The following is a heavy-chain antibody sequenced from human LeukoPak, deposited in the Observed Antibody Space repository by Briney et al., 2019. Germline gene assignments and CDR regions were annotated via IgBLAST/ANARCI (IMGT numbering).Heavy chain of an antibody. Sequence: GGSLRLSCVASQFTFRSYWMTWVRQAPGKGLEWVANIKQDGSEIYYVDSVKGRFTISRDNDNNSMHLQMNSLRAEDTAVYYCARSIPYCYPGADYYVDHWGQGTRVTVSS. J-gene: IGHJ4*02. CDR2: IKQDGSEI. D-gene: IGHD2-21*01. V-gene: IGHV3-7*01. CDR3: ARSIPYCYPGADYYVDH. CDR1: QFTFRSYW.